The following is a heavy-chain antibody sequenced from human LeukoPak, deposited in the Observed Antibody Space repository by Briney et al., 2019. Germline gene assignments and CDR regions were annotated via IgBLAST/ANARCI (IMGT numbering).Heavy chain of an antibody. CDR2: IIPIFGTA. CDR1: GGTFSSYA. CDR3: ASSSGSYYSY. Sequence: VASVRVSCKASGGTFSSYAISWVRQAPGQGLEWMGGIIPIFGTANYAQKFQGRVTITADESTSTAYMELSSLRSEDTAVYYCASSSGSYYSYWGQGTLVTVSS. V-gene: IGHV1-69*13. D-gene: IGHD1-26*01. J-gene: IGHJ4*02.